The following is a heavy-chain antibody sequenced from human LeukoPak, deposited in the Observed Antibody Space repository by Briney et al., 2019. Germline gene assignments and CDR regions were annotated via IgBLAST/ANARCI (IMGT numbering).Heavy chain of an antibody. CDR1: GFTFSSYS. Sequence: PGGSLRLSCAASGFTFSSYSMNWVRQAPGKGLEWVANINQDGSEKYYVDSVRGRFTISRDNAKNSLYLQMNSLRAEDTAVYYCARGSGSFFHYWGQGTLVTVSS. V-gene: IGHV3-7*04. J-gene: IGHJ4*02. D-gene: IGHD1-26*01. CDR3: ARGSGSFFHY. CDR2: INQDGSEK.